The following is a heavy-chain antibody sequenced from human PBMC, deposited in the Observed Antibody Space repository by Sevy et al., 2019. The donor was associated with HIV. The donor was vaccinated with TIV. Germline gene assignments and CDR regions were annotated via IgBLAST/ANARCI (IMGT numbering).Heavy chain of an antibody. Sequence: SETLSLTCAVSGGSINSNNWWSWVRQPPGKGLEWIGEIYHSGSINYNPSLKSRVTISVDKSKKQFSLKVNSVTAADTAVYYGAGGLWFGELGGGYLDYWGQGTLVTVSS. V-gene: IGHV4-4*02. CDR3: AGGLWFGELGGGYLDY. CDR2: IYHSGSI. D-gene: IGHD3-10*01. J-gene: IGHJ4*02. CDR1: GGSINSNNW.